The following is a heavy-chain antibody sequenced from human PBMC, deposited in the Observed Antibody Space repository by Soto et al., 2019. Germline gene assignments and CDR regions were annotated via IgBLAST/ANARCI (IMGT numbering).Heavy chain of an antibody. CDR3: AREVDRALVGSPHYFDY. D-gene: IGHD5-18*01. J-gene: IGHJ4*01. CDR2: ISSRSGTI. CDR1: GFSFSDYY. V-gene: IGHV3-11*01. Sequence: GGSLRLSCAASGFSFSDYYMTWIRQAPGQGLEWVSYISSRSGTILYADSVKGRFTLSRDNSKNSMYLQMNSLRAEDTAVYYCAREVDRALVGSPHYFDYWGQGTLVTVSS.